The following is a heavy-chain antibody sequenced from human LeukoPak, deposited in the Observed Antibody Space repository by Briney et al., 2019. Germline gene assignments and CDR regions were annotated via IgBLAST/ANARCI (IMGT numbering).Heavy chain of an antibody. Sequence: GGSLRLSCAASGFTFSSYAMHWVRQAPGKGLEWVALISYDGNNKYYADSVKGRFTISRDNPKNTLYLQMNSLRAEDTAVYYCAREGQRYCSGASCYSDYWGQGTLVTVSS. CDR1: GFTFSSYA. V-gene: IGHV3-30*04. D-gene: IGHD2-15*01. CDR3: AREGQRYCSGASCYSDY. CDR2: ISYDGNNK. J-gene: IGHJ4*02.